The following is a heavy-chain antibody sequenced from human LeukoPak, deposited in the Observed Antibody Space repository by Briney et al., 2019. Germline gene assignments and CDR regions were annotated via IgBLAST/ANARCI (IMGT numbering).Heavy chain of an antibody. CDR3: AREPTFDY. CDR2: VYYKGDT. V-gene: IGHV4-59*12. J-gene: IGHJ4*02. CDR1: GGSTTDF. Sequence: PSETLSLTCSVSGGSTTDFWTWIRQPPGKGPEWIGYVYYKGDTNYNPSLKSRVTMSVDTSKNQFSLKLSSVTAADTAVYYCAREPTFDYWGQGTLVTVSS.